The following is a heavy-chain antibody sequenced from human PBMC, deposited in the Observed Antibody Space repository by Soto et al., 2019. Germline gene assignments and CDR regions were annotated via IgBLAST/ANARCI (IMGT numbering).Heavy chain of an antibody. CDR3: AVGLIVVVPAAPFGEYYFDY. CDR2: IYPGDSDT. D-gene: IGHD2-2*01. Sequence: GESLKISCKGSGYSFTSYWIGWVRQMPGKGLEWMGIIYPGDSDTRYSPSFQGQVTISADKSISTAYLQWSSLKASDTAMYYCAVGLIVVVPAAPFGEYYFDYWGQGTLVTVSS. J-gene: IGHJ4*02. CDR1: GYSFTSYW. V-gene: IGHV5-51*01.